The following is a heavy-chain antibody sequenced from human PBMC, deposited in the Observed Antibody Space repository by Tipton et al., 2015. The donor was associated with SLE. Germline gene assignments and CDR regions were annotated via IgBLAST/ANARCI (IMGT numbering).Heavy chain of an antibody. Sequence: TLSLTCTVSGGSIISGSYYWSWIRQPAGKGLEWIGYIYTSGSTNYNPSLKSRVTISVDTSKNQFSLKLSSVTAADTAVYYCAREGGYSAPFDYWGQGTLVTVSS. V-gene: IGHV4-61*09. CDR3: AREGGYSAPFDY. CDR1: GGSIISGSYY. CDR2: IYTSGST. J-gene: IGHJ4*02. D-gene: IGHD6-13*01.